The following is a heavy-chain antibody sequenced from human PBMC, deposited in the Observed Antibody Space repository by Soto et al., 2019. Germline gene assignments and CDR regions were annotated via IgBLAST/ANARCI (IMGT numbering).Heavy chain of an antibody. D-gene: IGHD1-26*01. V-gene: IGHV3-23*01. CDR3: AKPLGLSGSHGVYYYYGMDV. J-gene: IGHJ6*02. CDR1: GFTFSSYA. Sequence: GSLGLSCAASGFTFSSYAMSWVRQAAGKGLEWVSAISGSGGSTYYADSVKGRFTISRDNSKNTLYLQMNSLRDEDTAVYYCAKPLGLSGSHGVYYYYGMDVWGQGTTVTVS. CDR2: ISGSGGST.